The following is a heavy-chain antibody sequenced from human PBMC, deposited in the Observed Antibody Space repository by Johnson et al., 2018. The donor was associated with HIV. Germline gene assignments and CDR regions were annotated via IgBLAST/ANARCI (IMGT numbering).Heavy chain of an antibody. D-gene: IGHD4-17*01. J-gene: IGHJ3*02. V-gene: IGHV3-53*01. CDR3: AREGTVSYGGAFDI. CDR2: IYSGGST. CDR1: GFTVSSNY. Sequence: VQLVESGGGLIQPGGSLRLSCAASGFTVSSNYMSWVRQAPGKGLAWVSVIYSGGSTYYAESVEGRFTISRDNSKNTLYLQMNSLRAEDTAVYYCAREGTVSYGGAFDIWGQGTMVTVSS.